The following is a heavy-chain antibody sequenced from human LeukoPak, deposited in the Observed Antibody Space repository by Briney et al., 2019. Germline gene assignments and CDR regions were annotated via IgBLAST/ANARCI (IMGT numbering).Heavy chain of an antibody. J-gene: IGHJ6*04. CDR2: IKEDGSEK. V-gene: IGHV3-7*01. Sequence: PGGSLRLSCAASGFTFSSYWMSWVRQAPGKGLEWVANIKEDGSEKYYVDSVKGRFTISRDNAKNSLYLQMNSLRAEDTAVYYCARDKTIFGVGMDVWGKGTTVTVSS. CDR3: ARDKTIFGVGMDV. D-gene: IGHD3-3*01. CDR1: GFTFSSYW.